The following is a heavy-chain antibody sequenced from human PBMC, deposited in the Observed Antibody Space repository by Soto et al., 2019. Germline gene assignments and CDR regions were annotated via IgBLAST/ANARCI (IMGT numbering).Heavy chain of an antibody. CDR1: GFTFSSYA. CDR3: AKVHYDDFWSGYPGYGMDC. J-gene: IGHJ6*02. Sequence: GGSLRLSCAASGFTFSSYAMSWVRQAPGKGLEWVSAISGSGGSTYYADSVKGRFTISRDNSKNTLYLQMNSLRAEDTAVYYCAKVHYDDFWSGYPGYGMDCWGQGTTVTVSS. CDR2: ISGSGGST. D-gene: IGHD3-3*01. V-gene: IGHV3-23*01.